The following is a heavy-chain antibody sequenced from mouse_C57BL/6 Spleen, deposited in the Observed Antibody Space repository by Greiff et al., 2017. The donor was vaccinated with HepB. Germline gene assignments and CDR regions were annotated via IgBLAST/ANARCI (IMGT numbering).Heavy chain of an antibody. CDR2: IYPGDGDT. Sequence: VQLQESGAELVKPGASVKISCKASGYAFSSYWMNWVKQRPGKGLEWIGQIYPGDGDTNYNGKFKGKATLTADKSSSTAYMQLSSLTSEDSAVYFCARSRQLTEAMDYWGQGTSVTVSS. D-gene: IGHD6-1*01. CDR1: GYAFSSYW. CDR3: ARSRQLTEAMDY. V-gene: IGHV1-80*01. J-gene: IGHJ4*01.